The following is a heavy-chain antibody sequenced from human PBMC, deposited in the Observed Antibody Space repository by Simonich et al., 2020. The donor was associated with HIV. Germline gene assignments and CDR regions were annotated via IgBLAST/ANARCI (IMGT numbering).Heavy chain of an antibody. CDR1: GGSFRGYY. CDR2: INHSGGT. V-gene: IGHV4-34*01. CDR3: ARLTAGGLGENFQH. Sequence: QVQLQQWGAGLLKPSETLSLTCAVYGGSFRGYYWSWFRQPPGKGLEWIGEINHSGGTNYNPSLKSRVTISVDTSKNQFSLKLSSVTAADTAVYYCARLTAGGLGENFQHWGQGTLVTVSS. D-gene: IGHD6-13*01. J-gene: IGHJ1*01.